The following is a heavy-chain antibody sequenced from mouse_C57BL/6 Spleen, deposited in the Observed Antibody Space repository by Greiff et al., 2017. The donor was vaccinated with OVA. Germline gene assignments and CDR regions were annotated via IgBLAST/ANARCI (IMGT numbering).Heavy chain of an antibody. Sequence: VQLQQPGAELVKPGASVKLSCKASGYTFTSYWMHWVKQRPGPGLEWIGMIHPNSGNTNYNEKFKSKATLTVDKSSSTAYMQLSSLTSEDSAVYYCARWDGYYKDYYYAMDYWGQGTSVTVSS. V-gene: IGHV1-64*01. D-gene: IGHD2-3*01. J-gene: IGHJ4*01. CDR3: ARWDGYYKDYYYAMDY. CDR2: IHPNSGNT. CDR1: GYTFTSYW.